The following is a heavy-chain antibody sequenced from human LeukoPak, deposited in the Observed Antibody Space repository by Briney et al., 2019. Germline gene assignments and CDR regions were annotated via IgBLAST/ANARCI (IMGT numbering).Heavy chain of an antibody. V-gene: IGHV3-30-3*01. D-gene: IGHD6-13*01. CDR3: ARDSYSSSWYSYGGFDP. CDR2: ISYDGSNK. Sequence: GGSLRLSSAASGFTFSSYAMHWVRQAPGKGLEWVAVISYDGSNKYYADSVKGRFTISRDNSKNTLYLQMNSLRAEDTAVYYCARDSYSSSWYSYGGFDPWGQGTLVTVSS. J-gene: IGHJ5*02. CDR1: GFTFSSYA.